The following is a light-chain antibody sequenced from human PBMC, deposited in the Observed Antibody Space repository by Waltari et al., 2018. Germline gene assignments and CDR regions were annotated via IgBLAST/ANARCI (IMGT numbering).Light chain of an antibody. J-gene: IGKJ1*01. Sequence: IVLTQSPGTLSLSPGERATLSCRASQSVSRSLAWYQQKPCQDPKLLIYGASTRATGIPDRFTGSGSGTDFSLTISSLEPEDFAIYFCQHYVRLPATFGQGTKVEIK. CDR1: QSVSRS. CDR2: GAS. V-gene: IGKV3-20*01. CDR3: QHYVRLPAT.